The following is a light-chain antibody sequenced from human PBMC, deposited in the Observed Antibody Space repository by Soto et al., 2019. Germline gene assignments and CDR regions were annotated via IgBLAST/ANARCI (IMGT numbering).Light chain of an antibody. V-gene: IGLV2-14*01. CDR1: SSDVGAYYS. Sequence: QSALTQPASVSGSPGQSITISCTGTSSDVGAYYSVSWYQHHPGKAPKLIIYGVTNRPSGVSNRFSASKSGNTASLTISALQAEDEADYYCCSYSSSSTFYVFVTGTKLTVL. J-gene: IGLJ1*01. CDR3: CSYSSSSTFYV. CDR2: GVT.